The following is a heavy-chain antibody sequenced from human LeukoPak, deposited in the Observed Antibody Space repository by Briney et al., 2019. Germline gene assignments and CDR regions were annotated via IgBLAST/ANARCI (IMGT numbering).Heavy chain of an antibody. V-gene: IGHV4-31*03. CDR1: GGSISSGAKY. D-gene: IGHD3-22*01. CDR3: ARESRGPDSSGSYKQDAFDI. J-gene: IGHJ3*02. CDR2: IYDSGST. Sequence: PSETLSLTCSVSGGSISSGAKYWSWIRQRPGKGLEWIGYIYDSGSTNYSPSLRSRVVISEDTSKNQISLKLSSVTAADTAIYYCARESRGPDSSGSYKQDAFDIWGQGTMVTVSS.